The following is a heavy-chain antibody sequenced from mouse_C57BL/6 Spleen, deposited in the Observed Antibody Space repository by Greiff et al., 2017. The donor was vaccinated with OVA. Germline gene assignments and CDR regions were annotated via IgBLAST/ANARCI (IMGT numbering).Heavy chain of an antibody. CDR2: INPYNGGT. V-gene: IGHV1-19*01. CDR3: ARWGGVGSFDY. CDR1: GYTFSDYY. J-gene: IGHJ2*01. D-gene: IGHD1-3*01. Sequence: EVQLQQSGPVLVKPGASVTTSCNSSGYTFSDYYMNWVKQSHGKSLEWIGVINPYNGGTSYNQKFKGKATLTVDKSSSTAYMELNSLTSEDSAVYYCARWGGVGSFDYWGQGTTLTVSS.